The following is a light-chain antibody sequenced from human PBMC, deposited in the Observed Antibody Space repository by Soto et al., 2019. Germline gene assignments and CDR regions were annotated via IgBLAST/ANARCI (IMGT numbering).Light chain of an antibody. Sequence: QAVVTQPPSVSGAPGQRVTISCTGSSSNIGAGYDVHWYQQLPGTAPKLLIYGNSNRPSGVPDRFSGSKSGTSASLAITGLRAEDEADYSCQSYDSSLSGYVFGTGTKLTVL. CDR3: QSYDSSLSGYV. CDR2: GNS. CDR1: SSNIGAGYD. V-gene: IGLV1-40*01. J-gene: IGLJ1*01.